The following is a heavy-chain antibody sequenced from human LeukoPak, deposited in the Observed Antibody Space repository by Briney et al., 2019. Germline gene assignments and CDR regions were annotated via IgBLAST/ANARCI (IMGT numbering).Heavy chain of an antibody. CDR1: GFTFSSYW. V-gene: IGHV3-7*01. CDR3: ARFGIVVVPAAHDAFDI. D-gene: IGHD2-2*01. CDR2: IKQDGSEK. Sequence: GGSLRLSCAASGFTFSSYWMSWVREAPGKGLEWVANIKQDGSEKYYVDSVKGRFTISRDNAKNLLYLQMNSLRAEDTAVYYCARFGIVVVPAAHDAFDIWGQGTMVTVSS. J-gene: IGHJ3*02.